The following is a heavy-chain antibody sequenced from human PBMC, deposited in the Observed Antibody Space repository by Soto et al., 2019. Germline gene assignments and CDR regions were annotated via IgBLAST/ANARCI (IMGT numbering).Heavy chain of an antibody. CDR1: GGSISSGGYY. V-gene: IGHV4-31*03. J-gene: IGHJ4*02. CDR2: IYYSGST. CDR3: ARSGYSYGPNPLLY. D-gene: IGHD5-18*01. Sequence: QVQLQESGPGLVKPSQTLSLTCTVSGGSISSGGYYWSWIRQHPGKGLEWLGYIYYSGSTYYNPSLKSRVTISVDTSKNQFSLELSSVTAADTAVYYCARSGYSYGPNPLLYWGQGTLVTVSS.